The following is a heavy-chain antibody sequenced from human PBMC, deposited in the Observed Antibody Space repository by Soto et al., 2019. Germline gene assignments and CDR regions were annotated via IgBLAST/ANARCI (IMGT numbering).Heavy chain of an antibody. J-gene: IGHJ4*02. CDR2: IGATSYTT. D-gene: IGHD3-10*01. V-gene: IGHV3-23*01. CDR3: ARGGSGSYTPNDF. CDR1: GVIFSIYA. Sequence: PGGSLKLSCAASGVIFSIYAMSWVRQSPGKGLEWVATIGATSYTTYYTDSVKGRFTISRDNPKSTLTLQMNSLRAEDTAVYFCARGGSGSYTPNDFWGLGTLVTVSS.